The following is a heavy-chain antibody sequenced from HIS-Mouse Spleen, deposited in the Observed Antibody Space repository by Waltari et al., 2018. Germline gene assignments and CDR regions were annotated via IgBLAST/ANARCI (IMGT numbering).Heavy chain of an antibody. Sequence: QVQLVESGGGVVQPGRSLRLSCAASGFTFSSYGMHWVRQAPGRGLEWVEVISYNGSNTYYADSVKGRFTISRDNSKNTLYLQMNSLRAEDTAVYYCAKEDSSSHNWFDPWGQGTLVTVSS. CDR1: GFTFSSYG. J-gene: IGHJ5*02. CDR3: AKEDSSSHNWFDP. D-gene: IGHD6-13*01. CDR2: ISYNGSNT. V-gene: IGHV3-30*18.